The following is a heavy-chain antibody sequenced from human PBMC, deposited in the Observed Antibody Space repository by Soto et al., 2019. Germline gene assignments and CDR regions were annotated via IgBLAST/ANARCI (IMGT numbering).Heavy chain of an antibody. V-gene: IGHV3-21*01. CDR3: ASSDNWYEP. Sequence: ESGGGLVKPGGSLRLSCAASGFTFKPYAMNWVRQAPGQGLEWVASISSGRDYIYYADSVKGRFTISRDNAKNSLFLQMNSLRAEDTALYYCASSDNWYEPWGQGTLVTVSS. CDR2: ISSGRDYI. J-gene: IGHJ5*02. CDR1: GFTFKPYA.